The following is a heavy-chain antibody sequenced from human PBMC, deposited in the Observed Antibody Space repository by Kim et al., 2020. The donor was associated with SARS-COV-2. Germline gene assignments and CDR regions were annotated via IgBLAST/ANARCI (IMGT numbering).Heavy chain of an antibody. CDR3: ARGVTVTTPNNWFDP. Sequence: SETLSLTCAVYGGSFSGYYWSWIRQPPGKGLEWIGEINHSGSTNYNPSLKSRVTISVDTSKNHFSLKLSSVTAADTAVYYCARGVTVTTPNNWFDPWGQGTLVTVSS. J-gene: IGHJ5*02. V-gene: IGHV4-34*01. CDR2: INHSGST. CDR1: GGSFSGYY. D-gene: IGHD4-17*01.